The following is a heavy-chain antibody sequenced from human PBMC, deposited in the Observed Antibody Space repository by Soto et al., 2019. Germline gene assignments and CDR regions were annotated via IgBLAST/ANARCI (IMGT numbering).Heavy chain of an antibody. J-gene: IGHJ5*02. Sequence: ASVKVSCKAIGYSSTSHYMHWVRQAPGQGLEWMGWISAYNGNTNYAQKLQGRVTMTTDTSTSTAYMELRSLRSDDTAVYYCARASGSSYWFDPWGQGTLVTVSS. V-gene: IGHV1-18*04. CDR1: GYSSTSHY. D-gene: IGHD1-26*01. CDR2: ISAYNGNT. CDR3: ARASGSSYWFDP.